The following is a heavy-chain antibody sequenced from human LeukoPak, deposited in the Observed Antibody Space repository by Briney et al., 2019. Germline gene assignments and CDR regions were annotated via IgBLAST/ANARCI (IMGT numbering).Heavy chain of an antibody. CDR2: ISADGSYT. D-gene: IGHD1-1*01. V-gene: IGHV3-74*01. CDR3: ATANSGPDI. Sequence: PGRSLRLSCAASGFTFSSYWMHWVRQAPGKGLVWVTRISADGSYTLYADSVKGRFTIFRDNAKNTLYLQMNSLRAEDTAVYYCATANSGPDIWGQGTTVTVSS. CDR1: GFTFSSYW. J-gene: IGHJ3*02.